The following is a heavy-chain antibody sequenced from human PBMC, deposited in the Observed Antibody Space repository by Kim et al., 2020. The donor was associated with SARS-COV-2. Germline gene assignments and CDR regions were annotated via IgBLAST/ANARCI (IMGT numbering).Heavy chain of an antibody. J-gene: IGHJ4*02. D-gene: IGHD6-13*01. V-gene: IGHV3-23*01. CDR3: AKTYSSTWYVVDDY. CDR1: GFTFSSYA. CDR2: ISSSGYST. Sequence: GGSLRLSCAASGFTFSSYAMSWVRQAPGKGLEWVSAISSSGYSTYYADSVKGRFTNSRDNSKNTLYLQMISLRADDTAVYYCAKTYSSTWYVVDDYWGQGTLVTVSS.